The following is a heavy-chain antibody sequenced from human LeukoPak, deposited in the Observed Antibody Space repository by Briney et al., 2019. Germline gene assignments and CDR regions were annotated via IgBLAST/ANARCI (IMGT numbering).Heavy chain of an antibody. V-gene: IGHV3-7*02. Sequence: PGGSLRLSCAASGFTFSVGWMSCVRQAPGGGLEWVANIKPDGSDEYYVDSVKGRFTISRDNAKNSLYLQMNSLRAEDTAVYYCATGGTSGYWGQGTLVTVSS. CDR1: GFTFSVGW. CDR3: ATGGTSGY. CDR2: IKPDGSDE. J-gene: IGHJ4*02.